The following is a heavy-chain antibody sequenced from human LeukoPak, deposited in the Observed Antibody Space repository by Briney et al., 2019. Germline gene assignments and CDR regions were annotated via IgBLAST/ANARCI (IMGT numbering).Heavy chain of an antibody. CDR2: INTNTGNP. CDR1: GYTFSAYD. CDR3: ARDLAVPGTARGY. Sequence: ASVKVSCKASGYTFSAYDISWMRQAPGQGLEWMGGINTNTGNPTYAQDFTGRFVFSLGSSVTTAYLQIDSVQADDTAVYFCARDLAVPGTARGYWGQGTLVTVSS. D-gene: IGHD6-19*01. V-gene: IGHV7-4-1*01. J-gene: IGHJ4*02.